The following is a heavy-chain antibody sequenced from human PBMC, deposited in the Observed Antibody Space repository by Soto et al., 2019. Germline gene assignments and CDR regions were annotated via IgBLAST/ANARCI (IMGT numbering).Heavy chain of an antibody. V-gene: IGHV3-30*18. J-gene: IGHJ6*02. CDR1: GFTFSSYG. CDR3: AKDRPSGSRPCYYGMDV. Sequence: QVQLVESGGGVVQPGRSLRLSCAASGFTFSSYGMHWVRQAPGKGLEWVAVISYDGSNKYYADSVKCRFTISRDNSKNTLYLQMNSLIAEDTAVYYCAKDRPSGSRPCYYGMDVWGQGTTVTVSS. CDR2: ISYDGSNK. D-gene: IGHD1-26*01.